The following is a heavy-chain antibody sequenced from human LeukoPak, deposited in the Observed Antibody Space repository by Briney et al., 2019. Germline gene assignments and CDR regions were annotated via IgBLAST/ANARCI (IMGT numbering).Heavy chain of an antibody. CDR1: GGSFSGYY. V-gene: IGHV4-34*01. CDR2: INHSGST. CDR3: ASNTAMARGGY. J-gene: IGHJ4*02. D-gene: IGHD5-18*01. Sequence: SETLSLTCAVYGGSFSGYYWSWIRQPPGKGLEWIGEINHSGSTNYNPSLKSRVTISVDTSKNQFSLKLSSVTAADTAVYYCASNTAMARGGYWGQGTLVTVS.